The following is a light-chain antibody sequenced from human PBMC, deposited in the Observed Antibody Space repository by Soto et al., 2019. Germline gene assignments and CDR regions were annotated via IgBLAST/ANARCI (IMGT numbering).Light chain of an antibody. Sequence: DIVMTQSPLSLPVTPGEPASISCRSSQSLLDSDGYNYLDWYLQKPGQSPQLLLYLGSNRASGVPDRFSGSGSGTDFTLTISSLDPKDFAVYYCQQRSSWPGTFGLGTKVEIK. CDR2: LGS. CDR3: QQRSSWPGT. J-gene: IGKJ1*01. CDR1: QSLLDSDGYNY. V-gene: IGKV2-28*01.